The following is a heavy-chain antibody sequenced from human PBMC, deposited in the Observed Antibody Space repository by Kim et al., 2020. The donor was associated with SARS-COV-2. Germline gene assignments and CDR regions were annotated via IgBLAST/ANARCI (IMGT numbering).Heavy chain of an antibody. V-gene: IGHV3-11*05. D-gene: IGHD6-13*01. J-gene: IGHJ3*02. CDR3: ARVSIAAALHAFDI. Sequence: AGYVTGRFTISRDNAKNSLYLQMNSLRAEDTAGYYCARVSIAAALHAFDIWGQGTMVTVSS.